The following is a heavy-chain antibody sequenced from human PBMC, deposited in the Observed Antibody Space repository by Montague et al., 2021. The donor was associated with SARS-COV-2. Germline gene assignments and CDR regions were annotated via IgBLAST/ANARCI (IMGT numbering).Heavy chain of an antibody. CDR2: IYYSGST. Sequence: LTCTVSGGSLSSYYWSWIRQPPGKGLEWIGYIYYSGSTNYNPSLKSRVTISVDASKNQFSLNLSSVTAADTAVYYCATQEDPSGWIPGPFDFWGQGTLLSVSS. CDR1: GGSLSSYY. CDR3: ATQEDPSGWIPGPFDF. V-gene: IGHV4-59*08. J-gene: IGHJ4*02. D-gene: IGHD6-19*01.